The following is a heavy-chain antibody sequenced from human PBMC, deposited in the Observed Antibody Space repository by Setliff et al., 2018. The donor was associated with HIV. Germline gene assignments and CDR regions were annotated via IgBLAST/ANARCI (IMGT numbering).Heavy chain of an antibody. V-gene: IGHV4-61*09. CDR2: IYTNGYT. J-gene: IGHJ6*02. D-gene: IGHD3-22*01. Sequence: SETLSLTCSVSGGSISSGSYYWTWIRQPAGKGPEWIGHIYTNGYTNYNPSLKSRVTISVDTSKNQFSLRLSSVTASDTAIYYCAREWFSFIFYYYAIDVWGQGTTVTVSS. CDR3: AREWFSFIFYYYAIDV. CDR1: GGSISSGSYY.